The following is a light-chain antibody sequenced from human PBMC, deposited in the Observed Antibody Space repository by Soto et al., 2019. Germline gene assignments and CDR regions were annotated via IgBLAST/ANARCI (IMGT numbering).Light chain of an antibody. CDR1: QSISNY. CDR3: QQGYSTPYT. Sequence: DIQMTQSPSSLSASLGDRVTITCRASQSISNYLNWYQQKPGKAPNLLIYAASTLQSGVSSRFSGSGSGTDFTLTTTSLQPEDFAAYFCQQGYSTPYTFGQGTKLEIK. V-gene: IGKV1-39*01. CDR2: AAS. J-gene: IGKJ2*01.